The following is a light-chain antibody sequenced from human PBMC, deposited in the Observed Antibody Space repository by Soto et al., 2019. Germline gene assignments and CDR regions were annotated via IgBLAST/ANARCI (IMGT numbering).Light chain of an antibody. V-gene: IGKV3-20*01. Sequence: EIVMTQSPATLSVSPGERVSLSCRASQSVFNNLAWYQQKPGQAPRLLIYGASSRATGIPDRFSGRGSGTDFTLTIARLEPEDFSVYYCQQYATSPRTFGQGTKV. J-gene: IGKJ1*01. CDR3: QQYATSPRT. CDR1: QSVFNN. CDR2: GAS.